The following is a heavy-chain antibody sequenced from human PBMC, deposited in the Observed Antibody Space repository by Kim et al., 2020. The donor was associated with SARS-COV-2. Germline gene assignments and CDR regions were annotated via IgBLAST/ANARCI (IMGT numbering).Heavy chain of an antibody. CDR3: ARVGSGKWFGELLRIDS. V-gene: IGHV4-31*03. D-gene: IGHD3-10*01. CDR1: GGSISSGGYY. CDR2: IYYSGST. J-gene: IGHJ4*02. Sequence: SETLSLTCTVSGGSISSGGYYWSWIRQHPGKGLEWIGYIYYSGSTYYNPSLKSRVTISVDTSKNQFSLKLSSVTAADTAVYYCARVGSGKWFGELLRIDSWGQGTLDTVSS.